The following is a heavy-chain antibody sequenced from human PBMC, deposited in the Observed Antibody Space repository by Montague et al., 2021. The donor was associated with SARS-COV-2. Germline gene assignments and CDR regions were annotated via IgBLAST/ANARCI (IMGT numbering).Heavy chain of an antibody. CDR3: ARDSPHFDFWRGHYGDKYYMDI. D-gene: IGHD3-3*01. V-gene: IGHV4-61*02. J-gene: IGHJ6*03. CDR2: LLTSGAT. Sequence: TLSLTCTVSGDSITSKTHYWDWVRQPAGKGLEWIGRLLTSGATXFXXXXKXRLTISRDTSKNEFYLKLSSVTAADTAVYYCARDSPHFDFWRGHYGDKYYMDIWGKGTPVTVS. CDR1: GDSITSKTHY.